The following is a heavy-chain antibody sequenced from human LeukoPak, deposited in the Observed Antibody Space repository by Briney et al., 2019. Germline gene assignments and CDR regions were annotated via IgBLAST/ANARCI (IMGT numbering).Heavy chain of an antibody. CDR3: ARGITARRTLSGYYYYMDV. V-gene: IGHV1-18*01. CDR1: GYTFTSYG. D-gene: IGHD6-6*01. CDR2: ISAYNGNT. Sequence: ASVKVSCKASGYTFTSYGICWVRQAPGQGLEWMGWISAYNGNTNYAQKLQGRVTMTTDTSTSTAYMELRSLRSDDTAVYYCARGITARRTLSGYYYYMDVWGKGTTVTVSS. J-gene: IGHJ6*03.